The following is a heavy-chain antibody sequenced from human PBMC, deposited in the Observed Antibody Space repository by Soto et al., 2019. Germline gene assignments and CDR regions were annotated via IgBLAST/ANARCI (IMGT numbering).Heavy chain of an antibody. V-gene: IGHV3-53*01. CDR1: GFTVSSNH. Sequence: VQLVESGGGLIQPGGSLRLSCAASGFTVSSNHMTWVRQAPGRGPEWVSTVYLGGNTFYADSVKGRFTISRDNSQNMLYLQMNSLRAEETAVYYCARGVDTAKAGYWGQGTLVTVSS. D-gene: IGHD5-18*01. CDR2: VYLGGNT. CDR3: ARGVDTAKAGY. J-gene: IGHJ4*02.